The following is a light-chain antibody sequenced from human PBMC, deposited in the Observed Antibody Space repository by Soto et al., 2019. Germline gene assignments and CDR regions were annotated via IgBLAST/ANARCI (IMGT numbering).Light chain of an antibody. CDR2: DVT. Sequence: QSVLTQPRSVSGSPGQSVTIACTGTSSDVGRYDYVSWYQQHPGEAPKLVVYDVTKRPSGVPDRFSGSKSGSTASLTISGLQAEDEADYYCCSYAGIYSYVFGTGTKLTVL. J-gene: IGLJ1*01. CDR1: SSDVGRYDY. V-gene: IGLV2-11*01. CDR3: CSYAGIYSYV.